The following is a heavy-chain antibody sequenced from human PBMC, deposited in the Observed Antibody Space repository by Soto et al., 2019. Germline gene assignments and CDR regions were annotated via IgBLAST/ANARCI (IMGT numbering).Heavy chain of an antibody. Sequence: QVQLVQSGAEVKKPGSSVKVSCKASGGTFSSYAISWVRQAPGQGLEWMGGIIPIFGTANYAQKFQGRVTITEEKSTSTAYMELSSLRSEDTAVYYCARDLGAQDDFWSGYYAYYYYYGMDVWGQGTTVTVSS. CDR1: GGTFSSYA. V-gene: IGHV1-69*06. J-gene: IGHJ6*02. CDR3: ARDLGAQDDFWSGYYAYYYYYGMDV. D-gene: IGHD3-3*01. CDR2: IIPIFGTA.